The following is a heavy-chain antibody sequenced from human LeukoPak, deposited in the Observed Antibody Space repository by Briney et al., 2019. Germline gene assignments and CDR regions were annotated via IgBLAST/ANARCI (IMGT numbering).Heavy chain of an antibody. CDR3: AKDNSGSYNH. J-gene: IGHJ3*01. V-gene: IGHV3-23*01. D-gene: IGHD1-26*01. CDR1: GFTFSSYA. Sequence: PGGSLRLSCAASGFTFSSYAMTWVRQAPGKGLEWVSAVSGSGGSTFYADSVKGRFTISRDNSRNTLYLQMSSLRAEDTAIYYCAKDNSGSYNHWGQGTMVTVSS. CDR2: VSGSGGST.